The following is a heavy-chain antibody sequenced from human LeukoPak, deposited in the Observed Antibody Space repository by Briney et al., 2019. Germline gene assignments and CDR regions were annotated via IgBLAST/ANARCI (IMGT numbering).Heavy chain of an antibody. J-gene: IGHJ4*01. CDR1: GFTFSNSA. Sequence: PGGSLRLSCAASGFTFSNSAMSWVRQAPGRGLEWVSTLSGSGITTYYADSVKGRFTISRDNSKNTLYLQMNSLRAEETDVYYCVKGIYSSGWSYFDYWGHGTLVTVSS. V-gene: IGHV3-23*01. D-gene: IGHD6-19*01. CDR3: VKGIYSSGWSYFDY. CDR2: LSGSGITT.